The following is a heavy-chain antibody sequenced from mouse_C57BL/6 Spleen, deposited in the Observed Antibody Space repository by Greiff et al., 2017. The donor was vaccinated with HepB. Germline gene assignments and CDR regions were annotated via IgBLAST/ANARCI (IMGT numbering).Heavy chain of an antibody. CDR3: ALDSSGLYYAMDY. J-gene: IGHJ4*01. CDR2: ISGGGGNT. V-gene: IGHV5-9*01. CDR1: GFTFSSYT. Sequence: EVQGVESGGGLVKPGGSLKLSCAASGFTFSSYTMSWVRQTPEKRLEWVATISGGGGNTYYPDSVKGRFTISRDNAKNTLYLQMSSLRSEDTALYYCALDSSGLYYAMDYWGQGTSVTVSS. D-gene: IGHD3-2*02.